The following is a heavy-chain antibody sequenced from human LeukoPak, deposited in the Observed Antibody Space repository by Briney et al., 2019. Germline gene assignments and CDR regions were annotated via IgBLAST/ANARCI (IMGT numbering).Heavy chain of an antibody. D-gene: IGHD5-12*01. Sequence: ASVKVSCRASGYTFTGYYMHWVRQAPGQGLEWMGWINPNSGGTNYAQKFQGRVTMTRDTSISTAYMELSRLRSGDTAVYYCARCVGGPGDIVATAGDFDYWGQGTLVTVSS. CDR3: ARCVGGPGDIVATAGDFDY. J-gene: IGHJ4*02. CDR2: INPNSGGT. V-gene: IGHV1-2*02. CDR1: GYTFTGYY.